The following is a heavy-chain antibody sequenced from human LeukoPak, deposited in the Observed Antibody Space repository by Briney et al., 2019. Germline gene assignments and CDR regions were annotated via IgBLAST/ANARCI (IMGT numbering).Heavy chain of an antibody. CDR3: ARDGRYDFWSGYYDY. J-gene: IGHJ4*02. D-gene: IGHD3-3*01. CDR2: ISYDGSNK. Sequence: PGRSLRLSCAASGFTFSSYAMHWVRQAPGKGLEWVAVISYDGSNKYYADSVKGRFTISRDNSKNTLYLQMNSLRAEDTAVYYCARDGRYDFWSGYYDYWGQGTLVTVSS. V-gene: IGHV3-30*04. CDR1: GFTFSSYA.